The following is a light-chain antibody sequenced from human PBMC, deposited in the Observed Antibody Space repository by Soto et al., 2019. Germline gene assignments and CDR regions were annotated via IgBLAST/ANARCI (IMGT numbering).Light chain of an antibody. CDR3: SSYAGSNNLV. J-gene: IGLJ2*01. CDR1: SSDVGGYNY. V-gene: IGLV2-8*01. CDR2: EVN. Sequence: QSALTQPPSASGSPGQSVTISCTGNSSDVGGYNYVSWYQQHPGKAPKLMVFEVNKRPSGVPDRFSGSKSGSTASLSVSGLQAEDEADYYCSSYAGSNNLVFGGGTELTVL.